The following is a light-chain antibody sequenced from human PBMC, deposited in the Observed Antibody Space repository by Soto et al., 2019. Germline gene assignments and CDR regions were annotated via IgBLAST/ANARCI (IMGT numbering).Light chain of an antibody. CDR1: HSIAGY. CDR2: DTS. Sequence: EIVLIQSPATLPLSPGERAILSCRASHSIAGYLVWYQKKPGQAPRLLIYDTSNRITGVPARFSGSGSGTDFTLSISSLEPEDFAVYYCQPRSNWPPITFGQATPLDIK. V-gene: IGKV3-11*01. CDR3: QPRSNWPPIT. J-gene: IGKJ5*01.